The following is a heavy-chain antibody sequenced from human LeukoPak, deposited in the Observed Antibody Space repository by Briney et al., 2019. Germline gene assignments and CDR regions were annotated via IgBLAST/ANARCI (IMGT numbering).Heavy chain of an antibody. D-gene: IGHD3-10*01. J-gene: IGHJ4*02. CDR3: AKSFWWFGEFSPFDY. V-gene: IGHV3-21*01. CDR2: ISVSSSSL. Sequence: PGGSLRLSCAASGFTFSSFSMNWVRQAPGKGLEWVSSISVSSSSLYYADSVKGRFTISRDNAKNSLYLQMNSLRAEDTAVYYCAKSFWWFGEFSPFDYWGQGTLVTVSS. CDR1: GFTFSSFS.